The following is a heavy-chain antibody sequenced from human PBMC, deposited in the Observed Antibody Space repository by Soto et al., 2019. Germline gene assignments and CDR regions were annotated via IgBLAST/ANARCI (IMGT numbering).Heavy chain of an antibody. J-gene: IGHJ3*02. V-gene: IGHV3-53*01. CDR1: GFTVSSNY. CDR2: IYSGGST. D-gene: IGHD3-22*01. Sequence: GGSLRLSCAASGFTVSSNYMSWVRQAPGKGLEWVSVIYSGGSTYYADSVKGRFTISRDNSKNTLYLQMNSLRAEDTAVYYCARANHLTIYDSSGYYSNDAFDIWGQGTMVTVSS. CDR3: ARANHLTIYDSSGYYSNDAFDI.